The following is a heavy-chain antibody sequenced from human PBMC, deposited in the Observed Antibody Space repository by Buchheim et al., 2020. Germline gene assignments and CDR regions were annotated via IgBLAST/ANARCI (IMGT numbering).Heavy chain of an antibody. V-gene: IGHV3-74*01. J-gene: IGHJ6*02. CDR2: VNSDGSST. CDR1: GFTFSSSW. CDR3: ARDRSYAMDV. Sequence: EVQLVESGGGLVQPGGSLRLSCAASGFTFSSSWMHWVRQAPGKDLVWVSHVNSDGSSTTYVDSVKGRFTIPRHNAKHTLYLQMNSLRATDAAVYYCARDRSYAMDVWGQGTT.